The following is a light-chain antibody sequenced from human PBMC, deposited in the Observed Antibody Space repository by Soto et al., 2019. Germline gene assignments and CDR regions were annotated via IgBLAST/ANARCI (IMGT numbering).Light chain of an antibody. CDR1: QSVRNN. V-gene: IGKV3-15*01. Sequence: DIVMTQSPAIMSVSPGERATLSCRASQSVRNNLAWYQQKPGQAPRLVIFGASTRATGIPARFSGSGSGTEFTLTISSLQSEDFAVYYCQQYNNWPRSFGGGTKVDIK. J-gene: IGKJ4*01. CDR2: GAS. CDR3: QQYNNWPRS.